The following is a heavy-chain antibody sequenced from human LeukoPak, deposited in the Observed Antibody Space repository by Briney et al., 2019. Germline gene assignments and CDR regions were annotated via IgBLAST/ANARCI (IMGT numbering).Heavy chain of an antibody. J-gene: IGHJ4*02. CDR3: ARDFATTGPC. CDR1: GFTVSSNY. V-gene: IGHV3-53*01. D-gene: IGHD4-17*01. Sequence: GGSLRLSCAASGFTVSSNYMSWVRQAPGKGLEWVSVLYTGDRTHYADSVKGRFTISRDNSKNTLYLQMNSLRAEDTAVYYCARDFATTGPCWGQGTLVTVSS. CDR2: LYTGDRT.